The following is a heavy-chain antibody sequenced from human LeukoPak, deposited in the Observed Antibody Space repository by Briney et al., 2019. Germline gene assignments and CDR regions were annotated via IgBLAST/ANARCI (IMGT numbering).Heavy chain of an antibody. Sequence: ASVKVSCKASGYTFTSNYMHWVRQAPGQGPEWMGVISPSGGSTTYAQKFQGRVTLTRDMSTSTDYLELSSLRSEDTAVYYCARTGATAVYWGQGTLVTVSS. CDR3: ARTGATAVY. CDR2: ISPSGGST. J-gene: IGHJ4*02. D-gene: IGHD1-26*01. V-gene: IGHV1-46*01. CDR1: GYTFTSNY.